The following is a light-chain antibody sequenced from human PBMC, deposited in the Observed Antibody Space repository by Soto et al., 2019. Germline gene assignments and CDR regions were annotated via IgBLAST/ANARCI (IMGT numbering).Light chain of an antibody. CDR3: QQYNNWPRAT. J-gene: IGKJ4*01. CDR2: RTS. V-gene: IGKV3-15*01. CDR1: QSISSN. Sequence: DIVRTQSPATLSLSPVEISTLSCSASQSISSNLAWYQQKPGQAPRLLMFRTSSRATGFPARFSGSGSGTEFNLTISSLQSEDFGVYYCQQYNNWPRATFGGGTKVDIK.